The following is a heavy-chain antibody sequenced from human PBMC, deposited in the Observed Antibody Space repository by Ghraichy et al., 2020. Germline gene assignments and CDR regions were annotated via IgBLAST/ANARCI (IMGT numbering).Heavy chain of an antibody. CDR1: GASITTYY. CDR3: ARGAGETRWDWFAP. CDR2: VYYSGNT. V-gene: IGHV4-59*12. Sequence: SQTLSLTCTVSGASITTYYWNWLRQPPGEKLEWIGYVYYSGNTHYNPSLKSRVTMSMDTSKNQFSLNLNSVTAADTAVYYCARGAGETRWDWFAPWGQGSLVTVSS. J-gene: IGHJ5*02. D-gene: IGHD4-23*01.